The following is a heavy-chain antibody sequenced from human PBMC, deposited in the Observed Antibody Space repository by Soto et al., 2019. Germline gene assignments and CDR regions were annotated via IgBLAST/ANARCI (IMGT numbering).Heavy chain of an antibody. CDR3: ARLAPGSSTSCYPAADD. D-gene: IGHD2-2*01. CDR2: IDPSDSYT. Sequence: GESLKISCKGSGYSFTSYWISWVRQMPGKGLEWMGRIDPSDSYTNYSPSFQGHVTISADKSISTAYLQWSSLKASDTAMYYCARLAPGSSTSCYPAADDWGQGILVTVAS. J-gene: IGHJ4*02. V-gene: IGHV5-10-1*01. CDR1: GYSFTSYW.